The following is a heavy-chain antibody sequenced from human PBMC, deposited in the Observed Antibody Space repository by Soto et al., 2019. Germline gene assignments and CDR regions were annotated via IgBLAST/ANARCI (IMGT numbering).Heavy chain of an antibody. CDR1: GLTLSSYG. CDR3: AREKIPWERDYYYGMDV. CDR2: IWYDGSEK. D-gene: IGHD3-16*01. V-gene: IGHV3-33*01. Sequence: GGSLRLSCAASGLTLSSYGMHWVRQAPGKGLEWVAFIWYDGSEKVYADSVKGRFTISRDNSRNTLYVQMNSLSAEDTALYYCAREKIPWERDYYYGMDVWGQGTTVTVSS. J-gene: IGHJ6*02.